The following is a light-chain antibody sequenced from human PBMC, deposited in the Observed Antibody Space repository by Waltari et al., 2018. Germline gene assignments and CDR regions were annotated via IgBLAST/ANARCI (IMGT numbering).Light chain of an antibody. CDR2: GNT. V-gene: IGLV1-40*01. CDR3: HSYDIGLTAWV. Sequence: QSVLTQPPSVSGAPGQRVTISCTGRSSNIGTGYDVQWYQQLPGSAPKLLMFGNTNRPSGVPDRFSGSKSGASASLAITGLQAEDEAVYYCHSYDIGLTAWVFGGGTKLTVL. J-gene: IGLJ3*02. CDR1: SSNIGTGYD.